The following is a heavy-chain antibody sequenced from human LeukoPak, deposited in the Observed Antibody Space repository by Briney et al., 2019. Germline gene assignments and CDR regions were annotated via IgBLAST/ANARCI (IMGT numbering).Heavy chain of an antibody. CDR1: GESFSGFY. CDR2: INHGGST. D-gene: IGHD6-13*01. CDR3: ARLSSSWYQDWYFDL. J-gene: IGHJ2*01. V-gene: IGHV4-34*01. Sequence: SETLSLTCAVYGESFSGFYWSWIRQSPGKGLEWIGEINHGGSTNYNPSLKTRVTISVDTSKNQFSLKLRSVTAADTAVYYCARLSSSWYQDWYFDLWGRGTLVTVSS.